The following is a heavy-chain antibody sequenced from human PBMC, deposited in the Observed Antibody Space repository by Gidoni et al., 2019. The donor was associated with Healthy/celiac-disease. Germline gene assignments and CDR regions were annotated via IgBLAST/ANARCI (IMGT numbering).Heavy chain of an antibody. CDR3: ARAVGYCSSTSCYGAGFDY. J-gene: IGHJ4*02. CDR1: GFTSSSYA. D-gene: IGHD2-2*01. V-gene: IGHV3-30-3*01. CDR2: ISYDGSNK. Sequence: QVQLVESGGGVVQPGRSLRLSCAASGFTSSSYAMHWVRQAPGKGLEWVAVISYDGSNKYYADSVKGRFTISRDNSKNTLYLQMNSRRAEDTAVYYCARAVGYCSSTSCYGAGFDYWGQGTLVTVSS.